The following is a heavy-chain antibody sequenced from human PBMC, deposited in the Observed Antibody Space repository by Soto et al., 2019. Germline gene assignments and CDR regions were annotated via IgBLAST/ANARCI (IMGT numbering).Heavy chain of an antibody. CDR2: ISSSSSYI. Sequence: GGSLRLSCAASGFTFSSYSMNWVRQAPGKGLEWVSSISSSSSYIYYADSVKGRFTISRDNAKNSLYLQMNSLRAEDTAVYYCAREHYDILTGYSPGYYYGMDVWGQGTTVTVSS. J-gene: IGHJ6*02. D-gene: IGHD3-9*01. CDR3: AREHYDILTGYSPGYYYGMDV. V-gene: IGHV3-21*01. CDR1: GFTFSSYS.